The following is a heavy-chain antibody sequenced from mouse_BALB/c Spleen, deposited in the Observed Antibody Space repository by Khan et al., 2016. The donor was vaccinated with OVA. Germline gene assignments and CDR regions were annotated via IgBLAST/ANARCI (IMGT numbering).Heavy chain of an antibody. Sequence: QVQLQQSGPELVKPGASVRISCKASGYAFTTYYIHWVKQRPGQGLEWIGWIYPGNVNTKYNEKFKGKATLTADKSSSTVYMQLISLTSEDSAVYLYARGDYFVGDAMDYWGQGTSVTVSS. CDR2: IYPGNVNT. CDR3: ARGDYFVGDAMDY. J-gene: IGHJ4*01. D-gene: IGHD1-1*01. V-gene: IGHV1S56*01. CDR1: GYAFTTYY.